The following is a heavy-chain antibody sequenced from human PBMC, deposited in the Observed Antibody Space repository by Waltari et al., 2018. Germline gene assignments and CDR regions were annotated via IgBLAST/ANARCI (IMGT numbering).Heavy chain of an antibody. D-gene: IGHD1-26*01. CDR1: GFTFNDYG. Sequence: EVQLLESGGGLVQPGWSLRLSCAASGFTFNDYGINWVRQAPGKGLEWVSGVSGNGANTFYADSVKGRFVISRDNSKNTVYLEMNSLRADDTAVYYCAKVRGIYYNYFFDFWGQGALVAVSS. V-gene: IGHV3-23*01. CDR3: AKVRGIYYNYFFDF. CDR2: VSGNGANT. J-gene: IGHJ4*02.